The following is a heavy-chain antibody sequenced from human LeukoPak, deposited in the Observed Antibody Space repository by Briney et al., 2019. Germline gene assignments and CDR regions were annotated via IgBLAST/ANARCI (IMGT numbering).Heavy chain of an antibody. D-gene: IGHD3-22*01. CDR1: GGSISSGGYY. Sequence: SETLSLTCTASGGSISSGGYYWSWIRQHPGKGLEWIGYIYYSGSTYYNPSLKSRVTISVDTSKNQFSLKLSSVTAADTAVYYCARHYYDSSGYSVGFDYWGQGTLVTVSS. CDR3: ARHYYDSSGYSVGFDY. J-gene: IGHJ4*02. CDR2: IYYSGST. V-gene: IGHV4-31*03.